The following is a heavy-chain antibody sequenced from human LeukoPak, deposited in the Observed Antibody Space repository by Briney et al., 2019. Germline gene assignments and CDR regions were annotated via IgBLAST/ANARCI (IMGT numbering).Heavy chain of an antibody. D-gene: IGHD1-26*01. J-gene: IGHJ4*02. CDR2: IYSDGTT. V-gene: IGHV3-66*02. CDR3: ARSWDARLNFDY. Sequence: GGSLRLSCAASGFTFSDYYMSWIRQAPGKGPEWVSVIYSDGTTDYTDSVKGRFTISRDNSKNTLYLQMNRLTAEDTGVYYCARSWDARLNFDYWGPGTLVTVSS. CDR1: GFTFSDYY.